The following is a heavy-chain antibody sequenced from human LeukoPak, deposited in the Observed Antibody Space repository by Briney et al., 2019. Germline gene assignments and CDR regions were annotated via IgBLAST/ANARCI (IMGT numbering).Heavy chain of an antibody. V-gene: IGHV3-48*03. CDR3: ASFMVRGVFDY. CDR1: GFTFSTYE. D-gene: IGHD3-10*01. Sequence: GGSLRLSCAASGFTFSTYEVNWVRQAPGKGLEWVSYISSSGSTIYYADSVKGRFTISRDNAKNSLYLQMNSLRAEDTAVYYCASFMVRGVFDYWGQGTLVTVSS. J-gene: IGHJ4*02. CDR2: ISSSGSTI.